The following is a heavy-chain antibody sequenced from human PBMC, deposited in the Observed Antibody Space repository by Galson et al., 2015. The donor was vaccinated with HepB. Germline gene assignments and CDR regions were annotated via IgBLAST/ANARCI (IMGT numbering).Heavy chain of an antibody. CDR3: ARGANTFDY. V-gene: IGHV1-18*01. Sequence: SVKVSCKASGYTFTRYGVSWVRQAPGQGLEWLGWISGHNGNTNYGQKVQGRVTMTTDTSTNTVYMELRSLRVDDTAVYFCARGANTFDYWGQGTLVTVSS. CDR1: GYTFTRYG. D-gene: IGHD2/OR15-2a*01. J-gene: IGHJ4*02. CDR2: ISGHNGNT.